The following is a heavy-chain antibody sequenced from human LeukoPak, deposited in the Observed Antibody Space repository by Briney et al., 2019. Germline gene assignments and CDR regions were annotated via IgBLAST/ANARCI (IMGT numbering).Heavy chain of an antibody. V-gene: IGHV1-18*01. Sequence: ASVKVSCKASGYSLTSYGITWVRQAPGQGLEWMGWISTYDGDANYAQQLQGRVTMTTDASTSTAYLELRSLRSDDTAVYYCARDRTAVPAAGSDSWGQGTLVTVSS. D-gene: IGHD2-2*01. CDR1: GYSLTSYG. J-gene: IGHJ5*01. CDR2: ISTYDGDA. CDR3: ARDRTAVPAAGSDS.